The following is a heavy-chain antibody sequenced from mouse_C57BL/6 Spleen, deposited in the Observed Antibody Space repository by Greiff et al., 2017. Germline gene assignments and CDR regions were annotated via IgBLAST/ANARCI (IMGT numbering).Heavy chain of an antibody. CDR2: IDPNSGGT. CDR3: ARRENLDYSIPLDY. Sequence: QVQLQQPGAELVKPGASVKLSCKASGYTFTSYWMHWVKQRPGRGLEWIGRIDPNSGGTKYNEKFKGKSTLTVDKSSSTAYMQLSSLTSEDSAVYYCARRENLDYSIPLDYWGQGTTLTVSS. D-gene: IGHD2-5*01. V-gene: IGHV1-62-3*01. J-gene: IGHJ2*01. CDR1: GYTFTSYW.